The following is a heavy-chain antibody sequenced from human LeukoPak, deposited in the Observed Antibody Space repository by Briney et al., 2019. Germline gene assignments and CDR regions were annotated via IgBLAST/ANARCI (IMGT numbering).Heavy chain of an antibody. V-gene: IGHV4-30-4*01. CDR3: ARDFGPRTGYYGMDV. Sequence: KPSQTLSLTCTVSGGSISSGDYYWSWIRQPPGKGLEWIGYIYYSGSTYYNPSLKSRVTISVDTSKNQFSLKLSSVTAAGTAVYYCARDFGPRTGYYGMDVWGQGTTVTVSS. CDR1: GGSISSGDYY. J-gene: IGHJ6*02. CDR2: IYYSGST. D-gene: IGHD3-10*01.